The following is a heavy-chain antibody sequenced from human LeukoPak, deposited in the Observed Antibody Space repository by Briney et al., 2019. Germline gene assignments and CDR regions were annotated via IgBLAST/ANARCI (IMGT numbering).Heavy chain of an antibody. CDR2: ISGSGTST. J-gene: IGHJ4*02. V-gene: IGHV3-23*01. CDR1: GFTFSSYV. CDR3: AKKGIAAADSFDY. Sequence: GGSLRLSCAASGFTFSSYVMSWVGQAPGKGLEWDSGISGSGTSTYYADSVKGRFTISRDNSKNTLFLQMNSLRADDTAVYYCAKKGIAAADSFDYWGQGTLVTVSS. D-gene: IGHD6-13*01.